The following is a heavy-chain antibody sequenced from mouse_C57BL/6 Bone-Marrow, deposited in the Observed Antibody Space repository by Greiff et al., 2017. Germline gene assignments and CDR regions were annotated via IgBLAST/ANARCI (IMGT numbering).Heavy chain of an antibody. CDR2: FHPYNDDT. D-gene: IGHD2-5*01. Sequence: QVHVKQSGAELVKPGASVKMSCKASGYTFTTYPIEWMKQNHGKSLEWIGNFHPYNDDTKYNEKFKGKATLTVEKSSSTVYLELSRLTSDDSAVYYCARRDYSNYVFDYWGQGTTLTVSS. CDR3: ARRDYSNYVFDY. CDR1: GYTFTTYP. V-gene: IGHV1-47*01. J-gene: IGHJ2*01.